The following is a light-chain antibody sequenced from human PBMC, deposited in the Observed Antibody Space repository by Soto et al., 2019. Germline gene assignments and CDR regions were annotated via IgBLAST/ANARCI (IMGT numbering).Light chain of an antibody. CDR3: HQYDDWPPYT. CDR2: GAY. V-gene: IGKV3-15*01. CDR1: QSVSRF. J-gene: IGKJ2*01. Sequence: EVVLTQSPPTLSLSPGERATLSCRASQSVSRFLAWYQQKPGQAPRLLIYGAYTRAAGVPARFSGTGSGTEFTLTISSLQSEDFAVYYCHQYDDWPPYTFGQGTKLEFK.